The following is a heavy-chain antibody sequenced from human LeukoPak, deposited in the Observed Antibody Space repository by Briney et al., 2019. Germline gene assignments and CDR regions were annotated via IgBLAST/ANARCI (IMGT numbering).Heavy chain of an antibody. V-gene: IGHV4-59*01. J-gene: IGHJ4*02. CDR1: GGSISSYY. Sequence: SETLSLTCTVSGGSISSYYWSWIRQPPGKGLEWIGYIYYSESTNYNPSLKSRVTISVDTSKNQFSLKLSSVTAADTAVYYCARVSAATIDYWGQGTLVSVSS. CDR3: ARVSAATIDY. D-gene: IGHD2-15*01. CDR2: IYYSEST.